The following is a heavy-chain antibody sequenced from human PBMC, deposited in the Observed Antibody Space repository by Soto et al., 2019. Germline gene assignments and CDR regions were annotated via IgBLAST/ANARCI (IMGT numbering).Heavy chain of an antibody. Sequence: PSETLSLTCTVSAGSITSYYWSWIRQPPGKGLEWIGYVYFSGSSKYNPSLKSRITISVDRSKNQFSLKLSSVTAADTAVYYCVKDRGWWPNAFDYWGQGTLVTVSS. CDR3: VKDRGWWPNAFDY. CDR2: VYFSGSS. D-gene: IGHD2-15*01. V-gene: IGHV4-59*01. CDR1: AGSITSYY. J-gene: IGHJ4*02.